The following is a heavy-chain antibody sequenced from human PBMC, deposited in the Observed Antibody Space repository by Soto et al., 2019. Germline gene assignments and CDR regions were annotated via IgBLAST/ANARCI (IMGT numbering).Heavy chain of an antibody. CDR1: GGTFSSYA. CDR2: IIPVFGTA. D-gene: IGHD5-12*01. CDR3: ANNPRDGYNSHYYYGMDV. V-gene: IGHV1-69*13. Sequence: ASVKVSCKASGGTFSSYAISWVRQAPGQGLEWMGGIIPVFGTANYAQKFQGRVTITADESTSTAYMELSSLRSEDTAVYYCANNPRDGYNSHYYYGMDVWGQGTTVNVSS. J-gene: IGHJ6*02.